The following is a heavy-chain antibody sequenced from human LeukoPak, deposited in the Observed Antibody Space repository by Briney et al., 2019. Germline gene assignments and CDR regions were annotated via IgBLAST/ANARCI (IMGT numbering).Heavy chain of an antibody. CDR2: ISSSSSTI. V-gene: IGHV3-48*01. D-gene: IGHD6-13*01. J-gene: IGHJ4*02. Sequence: GGSLRLSCAASGFTFSGSAMHWVRQASGKGLEWVSYISSSSSTIYYADSVKGRFTISRDNAKNSLYLQMSSLRAEDTAVYYCARTGYTTAPKQARWIDYWGQGTLVTVSS. CDR3: ARTGYTTAPKQARWIDY. CDR1: GFTFSGSA.